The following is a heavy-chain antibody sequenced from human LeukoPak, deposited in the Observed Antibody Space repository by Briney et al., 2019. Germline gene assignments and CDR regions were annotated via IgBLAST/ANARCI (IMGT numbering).Heavy chain of an antibody. CDR1: GFTFSSYG. CDR2: ISYDGSNK. Sequence: GRSLRLSCAASGFTFSSYGMHWVRQAPGKGLEWVAVISYDGSNKYYADSVKGRFTISRDNSKNTLYLQMNSLRAEDTAVYYCAKDLGAAAGTTPDYWGQGTLVTVSS. CDR3: AKDLGAAAGTTPDY. J-gene: IGHJ4*02. D-gene: IGHD6-13*01. V-gene: IGHV3-30*18.